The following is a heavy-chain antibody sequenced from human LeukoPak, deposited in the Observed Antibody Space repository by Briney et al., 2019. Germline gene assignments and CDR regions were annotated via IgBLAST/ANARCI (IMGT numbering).Heavy chain of an antibody. D-gene: IGHD4-11*01. J-gene: IGHJ4*02. CDR2: IYYSGST. CDR1: GGSISSYY. CDR3: ARVADYSNDEYYFDY. V-gene: IGHV4-59*01. Sequence: SETLSLTCTVSGGSISSYYWSWIRQPPGKGLEWIGYIYYSGSTNYNPSLKSRVTISVDTSKNQFSLKLSSVTAADTAVYYCARVADYSNDEYYFDYWGQGTLVTVSS.